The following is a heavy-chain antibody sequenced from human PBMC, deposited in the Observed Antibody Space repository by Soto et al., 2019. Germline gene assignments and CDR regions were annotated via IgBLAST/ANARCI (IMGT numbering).Heavy chain of an antibody. J-gene: IGHJ6*02. D-gene: IGHD3-3*01. CDR2: IYYSGST. V-gene: IGHV4-31*03. CDR1: GGSISSGGYY. Sequence: SETLSLTCTVSGGSISSGGYYWSWIRQHPGKGLEWIGYIYYSGSTYYNPSLKSRVTISVDTSKNQFSLKLSSVTAADTAVYYCARDPGLRFLEWLPKPGYYYYGMDVWGQGTTVTVS. CDR3: ARDPGLRFLEWLPKPGYYYYGMDV.